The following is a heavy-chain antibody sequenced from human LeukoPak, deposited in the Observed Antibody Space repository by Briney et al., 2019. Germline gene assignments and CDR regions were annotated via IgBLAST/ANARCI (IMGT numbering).Heavy chain of an antibody. D-gene: IGHD1-7*01. CDR2: ICYSGST. J-gene: IGHJ4*02. CDR1: GGSISSYY. V-gene: IGHV4-59*01. CDR3: ARSITGTSFDY. Sequence: SETLSLTCTVSGGSISSYYWSWIRQPPGKGLEWIGYICYSGSTNYNPSLKSRVTISVDTSKNQFSLKLSSVTAADTAVYYCARSITGTSFDYWGQGTLVTVSS.